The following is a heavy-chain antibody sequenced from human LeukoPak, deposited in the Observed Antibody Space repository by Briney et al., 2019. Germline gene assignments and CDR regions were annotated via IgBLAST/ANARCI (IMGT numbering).Heavy chain of an antibody. Sequence: ASVEVSCKVSGYTFTSYGISWVRQAPGQGLEWMGWISAYNGNTNYAQKLQGRVTMTTDTSTSTAYMELRSLRSDDTAVYYCARDHPRYCSSTSCYPNWFDPWGQGTLVTVSS. CDR2: ISAYNGNT. D-gene: IGHD2-2*01. CDR3: ARDHPRYCSSTSCYPNWFDP. CDR1: GYTFTSYG. J-gene: IGHJ5*02. V-gene: IGHV1-18*01.